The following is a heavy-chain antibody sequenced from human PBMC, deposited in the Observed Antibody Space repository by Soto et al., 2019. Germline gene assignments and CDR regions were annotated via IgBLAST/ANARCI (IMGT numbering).Heavy chain of an antibody. V-gene: IGHV3-21*01. CDR3: ARGIAARTPPDN. CDR1: GFDFSTFG. CDR2: LSPSYPYT. Sequence: PGGSLRLSCAASGFDFSTFGMNWVRQAPGKGLEWVSFLSPSYPYTSYADSVKGRFTISGDNAKNSVSLQMNSLRAEDTAVYYCARGIAARTPPDNWGQGTLVTVSS. J-gene: IGHJ4*02. D-gene: IGHD6-6*01.